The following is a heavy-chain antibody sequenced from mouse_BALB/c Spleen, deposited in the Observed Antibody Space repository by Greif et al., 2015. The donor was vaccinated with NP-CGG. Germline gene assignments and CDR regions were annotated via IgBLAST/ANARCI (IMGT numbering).Heavy chain of an antibody. CDR1: GFTFTDYY. Sequence: EVHLVESGGGLVQPGGSLRLSCATSGFTFTDYYMSWVRQPPGKALEWLGFIRNEANGYTTEYSASVKGRFTISRDNSQSILYLQMNTLRAEDSATYYCARDFDYWGQGTTLTVSS. CDR2: IRNEANGYTT. J-gene: IGHJ2*01. CDR3: ARDFDY. V-gene: IGHV7-3*02.